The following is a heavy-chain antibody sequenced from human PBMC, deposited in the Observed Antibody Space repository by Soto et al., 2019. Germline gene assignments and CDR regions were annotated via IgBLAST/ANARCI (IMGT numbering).Heavy chain of an antibody. CDR2: IYYSGST. CDR1: GGSISSSSYY. CDR3: ARGDPLLWFGEKVYYGMDV. Sequence: CTVSGGSISSSSYYWSWIRQPPGKGLEWIGYIYYSGSTNYNPSLKSRVTISVDTSKNQFSLKLSSVTAADTAVYYCARGDPLLWFGEKVYYGMDVWGQGTTVTVSS. J-gene: IGHJ6*02. D-gene: IGHD3-10*01. V-gene: IGHV4-61*01.